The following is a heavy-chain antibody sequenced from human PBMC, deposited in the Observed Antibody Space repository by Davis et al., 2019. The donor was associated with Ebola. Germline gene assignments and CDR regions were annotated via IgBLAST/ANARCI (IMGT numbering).Heavy chain of an antibody. CDR3: TRGGGWLRSFDY. D-gene: IGHD5-12*01. CDR2: IKSKTDGGTT. V-gene: IGHV3-15*01. CDR1: GFTFSNAW. J-gene: IGHJ4*02. Sequence: GESLKISCAASGFTFSNAWMSWVRQAPGKGLEWVGRIKSKTDGGTTDYAAPVKGRFTISRDDSKSIAYLQMNSLKTEDTAVYYCTRGGGWLRSFDYWGQGTLVTVSS.